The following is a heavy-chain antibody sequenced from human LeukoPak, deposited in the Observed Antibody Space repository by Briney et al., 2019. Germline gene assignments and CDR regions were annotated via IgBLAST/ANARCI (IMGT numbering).Heavy chain of an antibody. D-gene: IGHD3-10*01. Sequence: GGSLRLSCAASGFTFSRYVMGWVRQAPAKALEWVSAIIGSGCNTYYADSVKRRYTISRDNSKNTLYLQMNSLRAEETAVYYCARDRMVYTYWGQGTLVTVSS. J-gene: IGHJ4*02. V-gene: IGHV3-23*01. CDR1: GFTFSRYV. CDR3: ARDRMVYTY. CDR2: IIGSGCNT.